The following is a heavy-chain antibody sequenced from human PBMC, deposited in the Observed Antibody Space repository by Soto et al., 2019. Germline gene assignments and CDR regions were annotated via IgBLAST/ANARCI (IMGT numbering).Heavy chain of an antibody. J-gene: IGHJ6*02. CDR1: GFTFSSYA. Sequence: PGGSLRLSCAASGFTFSSYAMSWVRQAPGKGVEWVSAISGSGGSTYYADSVKGRFTISRDNSKNTLYLQMNSLRAEDTAVYYCAKTSVTTSPGDYYYYGMDVWGQGTTVTVSS. CDR3: AKTSVTTSPGDYYYYGMDV. D-gene: IGHD3-22*01. CDR2: ISGSGGST. V-gene: IGHV3-23*01.